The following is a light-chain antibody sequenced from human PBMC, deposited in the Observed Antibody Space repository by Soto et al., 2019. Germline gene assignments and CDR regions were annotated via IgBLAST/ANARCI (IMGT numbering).Light chain of an antibody. CDR2: EGN. CDR1: SSNIGSYNF. Sequence: QSALTQPASVSGSPGQSITISCTGNSSNIGSYNFVSWYQQHPGKAPKVIIYEGNQRPSGVSNRFSGSKSGNTASLRISGLQVEDEADYYCCSYAGSSTYVFGTGTKVTVL. CDR3: CSYAGSSTYV. V-gene: IGLV2-23*01. J-gene: IGLJ1*01.